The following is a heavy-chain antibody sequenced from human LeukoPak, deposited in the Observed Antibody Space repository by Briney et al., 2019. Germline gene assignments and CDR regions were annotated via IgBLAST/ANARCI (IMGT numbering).Heavy chain of an antibody. CDR3: ARDKDYFDSGGAFDI. D-gene: IGHD3-22*01. CDR2: IYYSGST. Sequence: PSETLSLTCTVSGGSIRSYYWSWIRQPPGKGLEWIGYIYYSGSTNYNPSLKSRVTMSVDTSKNQFSLKLSSVTAADTAVYYCARDKDYFDSGGAFDIWGQGTMVTVSS. V-gene: IGHV4-59*01. CDR1: GGSIRSYY. J-gene: IGHJ3*02.